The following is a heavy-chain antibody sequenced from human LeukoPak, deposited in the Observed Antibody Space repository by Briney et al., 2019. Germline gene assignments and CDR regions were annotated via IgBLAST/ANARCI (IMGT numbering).Heavy chain of an antibody. CDR1: GFSLSTTGVG. Sequence: SGPTLVKPTQTLAPTCAFSGFSLSTTGVGVGWIRQPPGMALEWLALIYWNANKLYSPSLKNRLTITKDTSKNQVILTMANIDDTATCTYYCAHFGDYRFMYYFDHWGQGALVTVSS. J-gene: IGHJ4*02. V-gene: IGHV2-5*01. D-gene: IGHD4-17*01. CDR2: IYWNANK. CDR3: AHFGDYRFMYYFDH.